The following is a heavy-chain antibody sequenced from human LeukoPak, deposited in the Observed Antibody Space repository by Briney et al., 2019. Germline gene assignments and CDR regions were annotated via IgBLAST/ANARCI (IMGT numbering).Heavy chain of an antibody. D-gene: IGHD3-3*01. J-gene: IGHJ3*02. CDR1: GFTFSSYA. CDR3: AKGGTIFGVVIDAFDI. Sequence: PGGSLRLSCAASGFTFSSYAMHWVRQAPGKGLEWVAVVSYDGSNKYYADSVKGRFTISRDNSKNTLYLQMNSLRAEDTAVYYCAKGGTIFGVVIDAFDIWGQGTMVTVSS. V-gene: IGHV3-30-3*01. CDR2: VSYDGSNK.